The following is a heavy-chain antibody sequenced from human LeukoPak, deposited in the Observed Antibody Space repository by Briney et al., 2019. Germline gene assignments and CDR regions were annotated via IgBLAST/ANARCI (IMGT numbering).Heavy chain of an antibody. CDR3: AKSQGFWSGYSDLYFDY. J-gene: IGHJ4*02. Sequence: PGGSLRLSCAASGFSFGDYYMNWVRQAPGKGLEWISFISGSGNSVYYAHSVKGRFTISRDNANNSVHLQMNSLRAEDTAVYYRAKSQGFWSGYSDLYFDYWGQGTLVTVSS. V-gene: IGHV3-11*01. D-gene: IGHD3-3*01. CDR1: GFSFGDYY. CDR2: ISGSGNSV.